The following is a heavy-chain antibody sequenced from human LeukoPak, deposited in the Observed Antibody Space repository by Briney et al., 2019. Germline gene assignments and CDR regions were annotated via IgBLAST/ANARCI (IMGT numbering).Heavy chain of an antibody. J-gene: IGHJ4*02. V-gene: IGHV7-4-1*02. CDR2: INTETGNP. CDR3: ARGSRRHYDGSGYYFGEFDY. Sequence: ASVKVSCKASGYTFISYAMNWVRQAPGQGLEWMGWINTETGNPTYAQGFTGQFVFSVDTSVNTAYLQISSLRTEDTAVYYCARGSRRHYDGSGYYFGEFDYWGQGTLVTVSS. CDR1: GYTFISYA. D-gene: IGHD3-22*01.